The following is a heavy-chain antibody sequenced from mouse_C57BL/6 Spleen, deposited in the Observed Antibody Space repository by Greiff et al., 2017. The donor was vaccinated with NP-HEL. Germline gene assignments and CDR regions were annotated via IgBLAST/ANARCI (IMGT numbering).Heavy chain of an antibody. CDR3: AIEVYPTGGFDV. J-gene: IGHJ1*03. CDR1: GYTFTSYW. V-gene: IGHV1-74*01. D-gene: IGHD1-1*02. Sequence: QVQLQQPGAELVKPGASVKVSCKASGYTFTSYWMHWVKQRPGQGLEWIGRIHPSDSDTNYNQKFKGKATLTVDKSSSTAYMQPSSLTSEDSAVYYCAIEVYPTGGFDVWGTGTTVTVSS. CDR2: IHPSDSDT.